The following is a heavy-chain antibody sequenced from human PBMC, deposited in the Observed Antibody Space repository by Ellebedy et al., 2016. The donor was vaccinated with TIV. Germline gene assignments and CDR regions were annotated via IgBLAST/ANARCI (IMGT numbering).Heavy chain of an antibody. J-gene: IGHJ4*02. V-gene: IGHV3-23*01. CDR1: AFTFSSYA. CDR2: ISGSGGSP. Sequence: PGESLRLSCAASAFTFSSYAMTWVRHAPGTGLEWVSAISGSGGSPHYADSVKGRFTISRDNSKNTLYLQMNSLRAEDTAVYYCAKVSVTFDYWGQGTLVTVSS. CDR3: AKVSVTFDY. D-gene: IGHD4-17*01.